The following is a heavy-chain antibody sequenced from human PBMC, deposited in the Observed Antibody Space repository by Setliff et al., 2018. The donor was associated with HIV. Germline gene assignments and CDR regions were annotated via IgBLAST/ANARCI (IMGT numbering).Heavy chain of an antibody. V-gene: IGHV4-39*01. CDR3: ARTYYYGSGSSNWFDP. Sequence: PSETLSLICTVSGGSISITTYYWGWIRQPLGKGLEWIGSIYYSGSTYYNPSLKSRVTISVDTSKNQFSLKLSSVTAADTAVYYCARTYYYGSGSSNWFDPWGQGTLVTVSS. J-gene: IGHJ5*02. CDR1: GGSISITTYY. CDR2: IYYSGST. D-gene: IGHD3-10*01.